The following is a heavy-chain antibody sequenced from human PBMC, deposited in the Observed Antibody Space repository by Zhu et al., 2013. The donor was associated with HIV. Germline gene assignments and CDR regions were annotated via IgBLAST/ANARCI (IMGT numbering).Heavy chain of an antibody. V-gene: IGHV1-69*06. CDR1: GGTFSSYA. J-gene: IGHJ6*02. CDR3: AREEVPAAIEYYYYGMDV. D-gene: IGHD2-2*02. CDR2: IIPIFGTA. Sequence: QVQLVQSGAEVKKPGSSVKVSCKASGGTFSSYAISWVRQAPGQGLEWMGGIIPIFGTANYAQKFQGRVTITADKSTSTAYMELSSLRSEDTAVYYCAREEVPAAIEYYYYGMDVWGQGTTVTVSS.